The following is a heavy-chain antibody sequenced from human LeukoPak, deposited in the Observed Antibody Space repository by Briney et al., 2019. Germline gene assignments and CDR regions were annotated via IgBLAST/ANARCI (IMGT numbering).Heavy chain of an antibody. CDR3: AIATTGRGAFGS. CDR1: GFTFSDFW. J-gene: IGHJ4*02. Sequence: GRSLRLSCAASGFTFSDFWMSWVRQAPGKGLECVASTNEAGGDKYYVDSVKGRFTIPRDNSKNSLSLQMNSLTAEDTAIYYCAIATTGRGAFGSWGQGTLVSVSS. D-gene: IGHD1-1*01. V-gene: IGHV3-7*01. CDR2: TNEAGGDK.